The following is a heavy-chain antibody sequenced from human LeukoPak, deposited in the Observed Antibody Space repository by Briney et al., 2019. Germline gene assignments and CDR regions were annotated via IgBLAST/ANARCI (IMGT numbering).Heavy chain of an antibody. CDR3: ARLELRGDALDI. D-gene: IGHD1-7*01. CDR2: MNPSSGNA. Sequence: GASVKVSCKASGYTFTSYDINWVRQATAQGLEWMGWMNPSSGNAGYAQKFQGRVTMTRNTSISAAYMELSSLRSEETAVYYCARLELRGDALDIWGQGTMVTVSS. J-gene: IGHJ3*02. CDR1: GYTFTSYD. V-gene: IGHV1-8*01.